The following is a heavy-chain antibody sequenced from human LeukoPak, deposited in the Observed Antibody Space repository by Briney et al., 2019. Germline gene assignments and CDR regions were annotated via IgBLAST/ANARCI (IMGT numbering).Heavy chain of an antibody. CDR2: ISGGTT. Sequence: PGGSLRLSCAASGFTISTYGMSWVRQAPGKGLEWVSSISGGTTCYADSVKGRFTISRDSSKNTVSLQMNSLRAEDTAVYYCAKSVYHSGNYWGQGNLVTVSS. CDR1: GFTISTYG. V-gene: IGHV3-23*01. J-gene: IGHJ4*02. CDR3: AKSVYHSGNY. D-gene: IGHD3-10*01.